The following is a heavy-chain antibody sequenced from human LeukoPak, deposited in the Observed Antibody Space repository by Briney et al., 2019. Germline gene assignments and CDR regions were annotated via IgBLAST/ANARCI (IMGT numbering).Heavy chain of an antibody. CDR1: GFSFKNVW. J-gene: IGHJ4*02. D-gene: IGHD3-9*01. CDR2: IKSKTHGGTT. V-gene: IGHV3-15*01. Sequence: PGGSQRLSCAASGFSFKNVWMSWVRQAPGKGLEWVGRIKSKTHGGTTDYAAAVKGRFTISRDDSKSTLYLQMNGLKTEDTALYYCTTWNYDILTGYSIWGQGTLITVSS. CDR3: TTWNYDILTGYSI.